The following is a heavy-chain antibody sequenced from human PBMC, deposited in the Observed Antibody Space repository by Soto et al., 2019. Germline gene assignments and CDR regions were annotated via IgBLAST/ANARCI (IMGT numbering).Heavy chain of an antibody. D-gene: IGHD5-18*01. V-gene: IGHV1-3*01. Sequence: QVQLVQSGAEVKKPGASVKVSCKASGYTFTSYAMHWVRQAPGQRLEWMGRINAGNGNTKYSQKFQGRVTITRDTSASTAYMELSSLRSEDTAVYYCARDNRVDTAMVKMGSWGQGTLVTVSS. J-gene: IGHJ5*02. CDR3: ARDNRVDTAMVKMGS. CDR1: GYTFTSYA. CDR2: INAGNGNT.